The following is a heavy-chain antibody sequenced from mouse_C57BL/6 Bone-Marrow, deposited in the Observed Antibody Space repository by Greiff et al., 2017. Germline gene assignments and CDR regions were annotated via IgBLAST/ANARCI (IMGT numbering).Heavy chain of an antibody. CDR3: GGDYDSFAY. D-gene: IGHD2-4*01. CDR2: IHPNSGST. Sequence: VQLQQSGAELVKPGASVKLSCTASGFTFTSYWMHWVKQRPGQGLEWIGMIHPNSGSTNYNEKFKSKATLTVDKSSSTAYMQLSSLTSEDSAVYYCGGDYDSFAYWGQGTLLTVSA. J-gene: IGHJ3*01. CDR1: GFTFTSYW. V-gene: IGHV1-64*01.